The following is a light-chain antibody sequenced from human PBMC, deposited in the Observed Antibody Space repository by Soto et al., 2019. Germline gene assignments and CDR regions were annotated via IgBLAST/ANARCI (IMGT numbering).Light chain of an antibody. CDR1: SSNIGNNY. Sequence: QSVLTQPPSVSAAPGQKVTISCSGSSSNIGNNYVSWYQQLSGTAPKLLIYENNKRPSGIPDRFSGSKSGTSATLGITGLQTGDEADYYCGTWDSSLSAKVFGGGTKVTVL. J-gene: IGLJ3*02. CDR2: ENN. V-gene: IGLV1-51*02. CDR3: GTWDSSLSAKV.